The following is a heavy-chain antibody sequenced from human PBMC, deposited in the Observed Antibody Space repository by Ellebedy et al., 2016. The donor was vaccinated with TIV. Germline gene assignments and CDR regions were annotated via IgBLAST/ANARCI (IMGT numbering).Heavy chain of an antibody. CDR2: ISGSGGST. CDR1: GFTFSSYA. V-gene: IGHV3-23*01. D-gene: IGHD5-12*01. CDR3: ATHTVAYYYYGMDV. Sequence: GGSLRLSCAASGFTFSSYAMSWVRQAPGKGLEWVSAISGSGGSTYYADSVKGRFTISRDNAKNSLYLQMNSLRAEDTAVYYCATHTVAYYYYGMDVWGQGTTVTVSS. J-gene: IGHJ6*02.